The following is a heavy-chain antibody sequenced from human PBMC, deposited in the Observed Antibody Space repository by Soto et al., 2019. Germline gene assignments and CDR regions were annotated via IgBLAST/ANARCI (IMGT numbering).Heavy chain of an antibody. J-gene: IGHJ4*02. Sequence: EASVKVSCKASGGTFSSYAISWVRQAPGQGLEWMGGIIPIFGTANYAQKFQGRVTITADKSTSTAYMELSSLRSEDTAVYYCARQLNYGIVVATSALDYWGQGTLVTVSS. CDR1: GGTFSSYA. V-gene: IGHV1-69*06. CDR2: IIPIFGTA. D-gene: IGHD3-22*01. CDR3: ARQLNYGIVVATSALDY.